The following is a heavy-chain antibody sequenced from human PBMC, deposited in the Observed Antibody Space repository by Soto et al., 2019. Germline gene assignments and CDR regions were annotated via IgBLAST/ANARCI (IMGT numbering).Heavy chain of an antibody. CDR2: ISGSGGST. D-gene: IGHD2-15*01. V-gene: IGHV3-23*01. CDR3: AKGSNVVVVAATLSFDY. Sequence: EVQLLESGGGLVQPGGSLRLSCAASGFTFSSYAMSWVRQAPGKGLEWVSAISGSGGSTYYADSVKGRFTISRDNSKNTLYLQMNGLRAEDTAVYYCAKGSNVVVVAATLSFDYWGQGTLVTVSS. CDR1: GFTFSSYA. J-gene: IGHJ4*02.